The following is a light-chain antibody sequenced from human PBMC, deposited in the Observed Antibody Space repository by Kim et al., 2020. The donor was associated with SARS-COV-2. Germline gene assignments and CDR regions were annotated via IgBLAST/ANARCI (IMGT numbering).Light chain of an antibody. Sequence: QSITSSCTGTSSDVGGYNYVSWYLQHPGKAPKLIIYDVNNRPSGVSNRFSGSKSGNTASLTISGLQAEDEADYYCSSYTTSSTQVIFGGGTQLTVL. J-gene: IGLJ2*01. V-gene: IGLV2-14*03. CDR1: SSDVGGYNY. CDR2: DVN. CDR3: SSYTTSSTQVI.